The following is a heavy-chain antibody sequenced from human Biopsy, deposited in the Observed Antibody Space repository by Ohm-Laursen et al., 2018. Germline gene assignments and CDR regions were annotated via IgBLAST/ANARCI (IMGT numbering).Heavy chain of an antibody. CDR3: AKPADSYGSEFYFDY. Sequence: SLRLSCSASGYTFSSYAMTWVRQAPGKGLELVSVINTSGGSTHYAVSVKGRFTIPRDNSKNTLYLRMNSLRAEDTAVYYCAKPADSYGSEFYFDYWGQGTLVTVSS. CDR1: GYTFSSYA. V-gene: IGHV3-23*01. CDR2: INTSGGST. D-gene: IGHD4-17*01. J-gene: IGHJ4*02.